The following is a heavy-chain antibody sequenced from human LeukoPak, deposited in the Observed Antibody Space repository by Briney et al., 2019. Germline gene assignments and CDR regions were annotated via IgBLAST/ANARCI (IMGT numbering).Heavy chain of an antibody. Sequence: ASVKVSCKASGGTFGSYAISWVRQAPGQGLEWMGGIIPIFDTPNYAQKFQGRVTMTRDMSTSTVYMELSSLRSEDTAVYYCARDTTIFGVVIFSGAFDIWGQGTMVTVSS. CDR1: GGTFGSYA. D-gene: IGHD3-3*01. CDR2: IIPIFDTP. J-gene: IGHJ3*02. CDR3: ARDTTIFGVVIFSGAFDI. V-gene: IGHV1-69*05.